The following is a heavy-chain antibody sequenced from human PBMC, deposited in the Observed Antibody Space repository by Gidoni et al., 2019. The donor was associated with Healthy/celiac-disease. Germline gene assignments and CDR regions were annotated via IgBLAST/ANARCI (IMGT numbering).Heavy chain of an antibody. J-gene: IGHJ5*02. V-gene: IGHV1-2*02. Sequence: QVQLVQSGAEVKKPGASVKVSCKASGYTFTGHYMHWVRQAPGQGLEWMGWINPNSGGTNYAQKFQGRVTMTRDTSISTAYMELSRLRSDDTAVYYCARGAILRFLEWLCWFDPWGQGTLVTVSS. CDR1: GYTFTGHY. CDR3: ARGAILRFLEWLCWFDP. CDR2: INPNSGGT. D-gene: IGHD3-3*01.